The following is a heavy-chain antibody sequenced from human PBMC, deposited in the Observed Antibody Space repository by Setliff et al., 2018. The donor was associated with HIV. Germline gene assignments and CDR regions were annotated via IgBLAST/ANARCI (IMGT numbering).Heavy chain of an antibody. CDR2: INPSAGST. Sequence: ASVKVSCKASGYTLAGYFMHWVRQAPGQGLEWMGIINPSAGSTSYAQKFQGRVNMTSETSTSTVYMGLSSLKSDDTAVYYCARGAYYDFWSGFESGFDYWGQGTLVTVSS. D-gene: IGHD3-3*01. CDR3: ARGAYYDFWSGFESGFDY. V-gene: IGHV1-46*01. J-gene: IGHJ4*02. CDR1: GYTLAGYF.